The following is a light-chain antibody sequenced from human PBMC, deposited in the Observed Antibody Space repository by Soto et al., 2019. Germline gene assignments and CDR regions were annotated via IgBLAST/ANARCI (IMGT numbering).Light chain of an antibody. J-gene: IGKJ1*01. Sequence: DIQMTQSPSTLSASVGDRVNITCRASQSISSWLAWYQQKPGKAPKLLIYGASSLQSGVPSRFSGSGSGTDFTLTISSLQPGDFATYYCHQSYSALSTFGQGTKVDIK. CDR1: QSISSW. V-gene: IGKV1-39*01. CDR2: GAS. CDR3: HQSYSALST.